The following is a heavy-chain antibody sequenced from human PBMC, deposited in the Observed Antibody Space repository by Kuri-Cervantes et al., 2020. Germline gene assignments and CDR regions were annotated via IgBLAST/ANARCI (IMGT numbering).Heavy chain of an antibody. CDR1: GFTVSSNY. CDR3: GNYYDSSGYYSGYFQH. Sequence: GESLKISCAASGFTVSSNYMSWVRQAPGKGLEWVSVIYSGGSTYYADSVKGRFTISRDNSKNTLYLQMNSLRAEDTAVYYCGNYYDSSGYYSGYFQHWGQGTLVTVSS. J-gene: IGHJ1*01. CDR2: IYSGGST. V-gene: IGHV3-66*01. D-gene: IGHD3-22*01.